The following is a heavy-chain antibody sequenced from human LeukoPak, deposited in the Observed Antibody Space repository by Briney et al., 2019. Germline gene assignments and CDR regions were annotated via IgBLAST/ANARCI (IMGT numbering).Heavy chain of an antibody. V-gene: IGHV3-48*03. CDR1: GFTFSSYE. Sequence: GGSLRLSCAASGFTFSSYEMNWVRQAPGKGLEWVSYISSSGSTIYYADSVKGRFTISRDNAKNSLYLQMNSLRAEDAAVYYCARGLRGVITMIVVDLFDYWGQGTLVTVSS. D-gene: IGHD3-22*01. J-gene: IGHJ4*02. CDR2: ISSSGSTI. CDR3: ARGLRGVITMIVVDLFDY.